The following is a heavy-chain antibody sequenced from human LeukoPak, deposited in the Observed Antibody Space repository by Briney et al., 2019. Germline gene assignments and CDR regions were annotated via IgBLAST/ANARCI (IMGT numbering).Heavy chain of an antibody. V-gene: IGHV4-39*02. CDR2: IYYSGST. Sequence: SETLSLTCTVSGGSISSSSYYWGWIRQPPGKGLEWIGSIYYSGSTYYNPSLKSRVTISVDTSKNQFSLKLSSVTAADTAVYYCAREDSINYYDSSGYRREANWFDPWGQGTLVTVSS. CDR1: GGSISSSSYY. CDR3: AREDSINYYDSSGYRREANWFDP. J-gene: IGHJ5*02. D-gene: IGHD3-22*01.